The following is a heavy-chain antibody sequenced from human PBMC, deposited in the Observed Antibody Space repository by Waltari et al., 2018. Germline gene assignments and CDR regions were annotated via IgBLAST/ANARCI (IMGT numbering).Heavy chain of an antibody. V-gene: IGHV3-23*01. CDR1: GGSFSGYY. CDR2: ISGSGGST. Sequence: VQLQQWGAGLLKPSETLSLTCAVYGGSFSGYYWSWIRQAPGKGLEWVSAISGSGGSTYYADSVKGRFTISRDNSKNTLYLQMNSLRAEDTAVYYCANGKDYYDSSVPSAYWGQGTLVTVSS. CDR3: ANGKDYYDSSVPSAY. D-gene: IGHD3-22*01. J-gene: IGHJ4*02.